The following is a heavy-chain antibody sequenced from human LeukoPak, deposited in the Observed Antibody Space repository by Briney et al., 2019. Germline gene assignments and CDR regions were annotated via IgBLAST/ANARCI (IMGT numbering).Heavy chain of an antibody. CDR3: ARHRIIRDIVTGDYFDY. CDR1: GGPFSDYY. J-gene: IGHJ4*02. CDR2: IYYSVST. V-gene: IGHV4-34*01. Sequence: SETLSLTCAVYGGPFSDYYWSWIRQPPGKGLEWIGTIYYSVSTYYNPSLKSRITISVDTSKNQFSLKLRSVTAADTAVYYCARHRIIRDIVTGDYFDYWGQGTLVTVSS. D-gene: IGHD3-9*01.